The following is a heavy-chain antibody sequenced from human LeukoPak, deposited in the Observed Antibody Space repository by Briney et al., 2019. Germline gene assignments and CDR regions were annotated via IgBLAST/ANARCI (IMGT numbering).Heavy chain of an antibody. Sequence: SETLSLTCTVSGGSLNNYYWSWVRQPPGGGLEWIGYKYTTGSSNYSPSLMGRVTISEDMAQNQISLRLTSVTAADTAVYYCARTRPPAGPQYYYGMDVWSQGTPVTVSS. J-gene: IGHJ6*02. CDR1: GGSLNNYY. V-gene: IGHV4-4*09. D-gene: IGHD2-2*01. CDR3: ARTRPPAGPQYYYGMDV. CDR2: KYTTGSS.